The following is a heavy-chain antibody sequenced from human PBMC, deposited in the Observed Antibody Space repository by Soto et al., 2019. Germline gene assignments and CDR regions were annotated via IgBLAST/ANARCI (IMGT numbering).Heavy chain of an antibody. Sequence: QVQLMQSGAEVKKPGASVKVSCKASGDTFTDYYIHWVRQAPGQGLEWMGTVNPSGGHTTYAQHFLGRVTMTRDTSTSTLYMELTSLTSDDTAIYYCARGGHGVVVTADLDYWGHGTMVTVSS. CDR3: ARGGHGVVVTADLDY. V-gene: IGHV1-46*01. D-gene: IGHD2-21*02. CDR1: GDTFTDYY. CDR2: VNPSGGHT. J-gene: IGHJ4*01.